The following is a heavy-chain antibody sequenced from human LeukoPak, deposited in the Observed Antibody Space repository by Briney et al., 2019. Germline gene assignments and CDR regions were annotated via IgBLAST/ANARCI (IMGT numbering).Heavy chain of an antibody. CDR2: IYPGDSDT. J-gene: IGHJ6*03. CDR3: VRSNWNYYYYYYMDV. V-gene: IGHV5-51*01. CDR1: GYRFTSYW. Sequence: GESLKISCKGSGYRFTSYWIGWVRQMPGKGLEWMGVIYPGDSDTRYSPSFQGQVTISADKSISTAYLQWSILKASDTAMYYCVRSNWNYYYYYYMDVWGKGTTVTVSS. D-gene: IGHD1-1*01.